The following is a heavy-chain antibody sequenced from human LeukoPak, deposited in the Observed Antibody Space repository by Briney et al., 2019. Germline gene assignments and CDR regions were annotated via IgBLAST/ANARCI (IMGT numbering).Heavy chain of an antibody. CDR2: ISYDGSNK. CDR1: GFTFSSYG. D-gene: IGHD2-2*01. J-gene: IGHJ4*02. V-gene: IGHV3-30*18. CDR3: AKEILYCSSTSCYAVFDY. Sequence: QSGGSLRLSCAASGFTFSSYGMHWVRQAPGKGLEWVAVISYDGSNKYYADSVKGRFTISRDNSKNTLYLQMNSLRAEDTAVYYCAKEILYCSSTSCYAVFDYWDQGTLVTVSS.